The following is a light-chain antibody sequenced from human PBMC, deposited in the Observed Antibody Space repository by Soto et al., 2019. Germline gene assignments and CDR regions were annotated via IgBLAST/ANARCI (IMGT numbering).Light chain of an antibody. CDR3: SSYTTSNTQV. Sequence: QSALTQPASVSGSPGQSITISCTGTSSDVGTYNYVSWYQHRPGKAPKLMIYDVSYRPSGVSNRFSGSKSDNTASLTISGLRAEAEADYYCSSYTTSNTQVFGGGTKLTVL. CDR2: DVS. V-gene: IGLV2-14*01. J-gene: IGLJ3*02. CDR1: SSDVGTYNY.